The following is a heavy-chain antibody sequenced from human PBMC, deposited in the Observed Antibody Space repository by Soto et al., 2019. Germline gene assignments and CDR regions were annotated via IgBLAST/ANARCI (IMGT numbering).Heavy chain of an antibody. J-gene: IGHJ6*02. CDR1: GFTFSSYW. D-gene: IGHD3-22*01. CDR2: INSDGSST. Sequence: VGSLRLSCAASGFTFSSYWMHWVRQAPGKGLVWVSRINSDGSSTSYADSVKGRFTISRDNAKNTLYLQMNSLRAEDTAVYYCAREGTGYYDSSGYGYYYYGMDVWGQGTTVTVSS. CDR3: AREGTGYYDSSGYGYYYYGMDV. V-gene: IGHV3-74*01.